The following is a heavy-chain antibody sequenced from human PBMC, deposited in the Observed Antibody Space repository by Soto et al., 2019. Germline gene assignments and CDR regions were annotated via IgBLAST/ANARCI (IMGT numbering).Heavy chain of an antibody. CDR2: IKQDGSEK. CDR1: GFTFSSYW. J-gene: IGHJ3*02. CDR3: ASRRVVVATIGAFDI. Sequence: PGGSLRLSCAASGFTFSSYWMSWVRQAPGKGLEWVANIKQDGSEKYYVDSVKGRFTISRDNAKNSLYLQMNSLRAEDTAVYYCASRRVVVATIGAFDIWGQGTMVTVSS. V-gene: IGHV3-7*01. D-gene: IGHD2-15*01.